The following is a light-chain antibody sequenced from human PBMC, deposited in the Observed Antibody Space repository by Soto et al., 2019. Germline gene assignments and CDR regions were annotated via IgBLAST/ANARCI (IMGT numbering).Light chain of an antibody. CDR1: QGIRND. Sequence: AIQMTQSPSSLSASVGDTVTITCRASQGIRNDLGWYQQKPGKAPNLLIYAASSLQSGVPSRFSGSGSGTDFTLTISSLQPEDFATYYCQQYDTYWTFGQGTKVDIK. CDR3: QQYDTYWT. J-gene: IGKJ1*01. CDR2: AAS. V-gene: IGKV1-6*01.